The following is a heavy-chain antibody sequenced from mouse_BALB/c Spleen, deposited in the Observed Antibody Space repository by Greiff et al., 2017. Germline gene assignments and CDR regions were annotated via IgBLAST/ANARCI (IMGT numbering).Heavy chain of an antibody. J-gene: IGHJ2*01. D-gene: IGHD2-14*01. CDR3: ARRGYEYYFDY. V-gene: IGHV5-6*01. CDR2: ISSGGSYT. CDR1: GFTFSSYG. Sequence: VQRVESGGDLVKPGGSLKLSCAASGFTFSSYGMSWVRQTPDKRLEWVATISSGGSYTYYPDSVKGRFTISRDNAKNTLYLQMSSLKSEDTAMYYCARRGYEYYFDYWGQGTTLTVSS.